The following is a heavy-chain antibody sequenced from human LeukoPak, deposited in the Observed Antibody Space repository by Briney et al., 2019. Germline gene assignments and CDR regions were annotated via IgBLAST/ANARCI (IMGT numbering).Heavy chain of an antibody. J-gene: IGHJ4*02. CDR1: GGSISSSSYY. V-gene: IGHV4-39*07. CDR3: CLSGAYNSGWYGHDY. CDR2: IYYSGST. D-gene: IGHD6-19*01. Sequence: PSETLSLTCTVSGGSISSSSYYWGWIRQPPGKGLEWIGSIYYSGSTYYNPSLKSRVTISVDTSKNQFSLKLSSVTAADTAVYYCCLSGAYNSGWYGHDYWGQGTLVTVSS.